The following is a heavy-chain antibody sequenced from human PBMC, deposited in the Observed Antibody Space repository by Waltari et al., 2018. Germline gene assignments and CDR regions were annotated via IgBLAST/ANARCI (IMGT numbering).Heavy chain of an antibody. CDR1: GFNFRSFD. CDR2: ISDHGNNK. J-gene: IGHJ4*02. D-gene: IGHD6-19*01. Sequence: GGGVVQPGRSLRLSCEVFGFNFRSFDMHWVRQDPGKGLEWVAEISDHGNNKYYADVVKGRFTISRDNSQNSLYLQMDSVRAEDTAVYYCVRGESSGSLDRVYWDQGSLVIVSS. CDR3: VRGESSGSLDRVY. V-gene: IGHV3-33*01.